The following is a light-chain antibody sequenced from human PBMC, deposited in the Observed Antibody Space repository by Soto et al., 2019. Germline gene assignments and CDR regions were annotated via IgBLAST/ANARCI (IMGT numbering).Light chain of an antibody. J-gene: IGKJ4*01. CDR1: QSVSSY. Sequence: PGERATVSCKASQSVSSYLAWYQQKPGQAPRLLIYDASNRATGIPARFSGSGSGTDFTLTISRLEPEDFAVYYCQQFSSYPLTFGGGTKVDIK. V-gene: IGKV3-11*01. CDR2: DAS. CDR3: QQFSSYPLT.